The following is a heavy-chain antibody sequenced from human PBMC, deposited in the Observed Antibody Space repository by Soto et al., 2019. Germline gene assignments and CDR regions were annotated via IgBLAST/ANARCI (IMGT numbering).Heavy chain of an antibody. V-gene: IGHV4-61*01. CDR3: ARAYSSGYYYRWRAFDI. CDR2: IYYSGST. D-gene: IGHD3-22*01. CDR1: GGSVSSGSYY. J-gene: IGHJ3*02. Sequence: SETLSLTCTVSGGSVSSGSYYWSWIRQPPGKGLEWIGYIYYSGSTNYNPSLKSRVTISVDTSKNQFSLKLSSVTAADTAVYYCARAYSSGYYYRWRAFDIWGQGAMVTVSS.